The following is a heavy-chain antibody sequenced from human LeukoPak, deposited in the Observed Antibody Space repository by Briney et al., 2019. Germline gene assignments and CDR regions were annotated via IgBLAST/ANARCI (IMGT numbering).Heavy chain of an antibody. V-gene: IGHV3-48*01. Sequence: GGSLRLSCAASGFTFSSYSMNWVRQAPGKGLEWVSYISSSSSTIYYADSVKGRFTISRHNSKNTLYLQMNSLRAEDTAVYYCASLTTAGDSDYWGQGTLVTVSS. CDR3: ASLTTAGDSDY. CDR2: ISSSSSTI. CDR1: GFTFSSYS. D-gene: IGHD4-17*01. J-gene: IGHJ4*02.